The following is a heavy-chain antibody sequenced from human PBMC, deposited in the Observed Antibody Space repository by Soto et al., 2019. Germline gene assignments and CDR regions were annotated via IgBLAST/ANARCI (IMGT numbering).Heavy chain of an antibody. Sequence: QVQLQESGPGLVKPSETLSLTCTVSGGSISSYYWSWIRQPPGKGLEWIGYIYYSGSTNYNPSLKSRVTISVDTSKNQFAMKLSAVTATDTAVYYCARSAHPLALKNGMDVWGQGTTVTVSS. J-gene: IGHJ6*02. V-gene: IGHV4-59*01. CDR2: IYYSGST. D-gene: IGHD2-21*01. CDR3: ARSAHPLALKNGMDV. CDR1: GGSISSYY.